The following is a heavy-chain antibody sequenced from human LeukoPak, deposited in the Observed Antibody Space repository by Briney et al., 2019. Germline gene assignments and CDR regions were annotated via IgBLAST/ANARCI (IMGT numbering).Heavy chain of an antibody. CDR1: GSTVSSNY. D-gene: IGHD3-22*01. Sequence: GSLRLSCAASGSTVSSNYMSWVRQAPGKGLEWVSVIYSGGSTYYADSVKGRFTISRDNSKNTLYLQMNSLRAEDTAVYYCAKHYYDSSGYPDYWGQGTLVTVSS. CDR3: AKHYYDSSGYPDY. J-gene: IGHJ4*02. V-gene: IGHV3-53*01. CDR2: IYSGGST.